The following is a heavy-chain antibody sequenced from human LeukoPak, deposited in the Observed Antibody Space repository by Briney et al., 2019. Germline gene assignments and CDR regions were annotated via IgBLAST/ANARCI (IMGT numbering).Heavy chain of an antibody. CDR1: GGAFNSYA. V-gene: IGHV1-69*04. Sequence: SVKVSCKASGGAFNSYAISWVRQAHGQGLEWMGRIIPIFGVANYAQKFQGRLTITADKSTSTAYMELSSLRSEDTAVYFCARGGIVAPITLKGDDAFDIWGQGTMVTVSS. CDR2: IIPIFGVA. J-gene: IGHJ3*02. CDR3: ARGGIVAPITLKGDDAFDI. D-gene: IGHD5-12*01.